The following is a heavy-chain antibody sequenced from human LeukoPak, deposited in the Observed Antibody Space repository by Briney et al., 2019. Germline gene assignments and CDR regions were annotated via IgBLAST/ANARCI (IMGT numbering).Heavy chain of an antibody. CDR2: ISSSGSTI. CDR1: GFTFSDYY. CDR3: AREADYRGYMDV. D-gene: IGHD4-11*01. Sequence: PGGSLRLSCAASGFTFSDYYMRWIRQAPGKGLEWVPYISSSGSTIYYADSVKGRFTISRDNAKNSLYLQMNSLRAEDTAVYYSAREADYRGYMDVWGKGTTVTVSS. J-gene: IGHJ6*03. V-gene: IGHV3-11*01.